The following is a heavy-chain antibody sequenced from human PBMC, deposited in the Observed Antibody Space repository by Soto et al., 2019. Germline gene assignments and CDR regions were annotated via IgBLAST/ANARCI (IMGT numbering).Heavy chain of an antibody. Sequence: QVQLVQSGAEVKKPGASVKVSCEASGYTFTDNHIHWLRRTPGQGLEWMGWINPKSGDANYAQKFQGRVTMTRDASINLAYMEVTRLTSDDTAIYFCARKHYVDYIRWPLHPWGQGTLVTVSS. D-gene: IGHD4-17*01. CDR3: ARKHYVDYIRWPLHP. CDR2: INPKSGDA. J-gene: IGHJ5*02. CDR1: GYTFTDNH. V-gene: IGHV1-2*02.